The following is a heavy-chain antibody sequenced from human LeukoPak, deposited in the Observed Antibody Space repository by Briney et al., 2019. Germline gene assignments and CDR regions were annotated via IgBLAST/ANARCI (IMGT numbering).Heavy chain of an antibody. Sequence: AGGSLRLSCAASGFNFDDFAMHWVRQAPGKGLEWVSGISWNSGNIAYADSVKGRFTISRDNAKNSLYLQMNSLRGEDTAFYYCTKDISRASVWYFDYWGQGTLVTVSS. CDR2: ISWNSGNI. D-gene: IGHD2-21*01. CDR3: TKDISRASVWYFDY. V-gene: IGHV3-9*01. J-gene: IGHJ4*02. CDR1: GFNFDDFA.